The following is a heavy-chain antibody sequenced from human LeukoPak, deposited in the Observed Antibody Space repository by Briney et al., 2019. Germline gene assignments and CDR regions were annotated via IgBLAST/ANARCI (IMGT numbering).Heavy chain of an antibody. Sequence: GGSLRLSCAASGFTFSRYGMHWVRQAPGKGLEGVAVISMDGSSQYYADSVKGRFTISRDNSKNTVYLHMSSLRAEDTAVYYCGKSYMIGFLDFWGQGALVTVSS. CDR3: GKSYMIGFLDF. J-gene: IGHJ4*02. D-gene: IGHD3-22*01. CDR1: GFTFSRYG. V-gene: IGHV3-30*18. CDR2: ISMDGSSQ.